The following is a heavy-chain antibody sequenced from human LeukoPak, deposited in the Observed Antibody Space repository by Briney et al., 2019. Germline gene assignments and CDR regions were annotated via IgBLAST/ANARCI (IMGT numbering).Heavy chain of an antibody. CDR2: ISGSGGTT. CDR1: GFTFSSYA. Sequence: GGSLRLSYAASGFTFSSYAMSWVRQAPGKGLEWVSVISGSGGTTYSADSVRGRFTISRDISKSTLYLQMNSLRAEDTAAYYCARERGNSGGNTNGYFDYWGQGTLVTVSS. J-gene: IGHJ4*02. D-gene: IGHD4-23*01. CDR3: ARERGNSGGNTNGYFDY. V-gene: IGHV3-23*01.